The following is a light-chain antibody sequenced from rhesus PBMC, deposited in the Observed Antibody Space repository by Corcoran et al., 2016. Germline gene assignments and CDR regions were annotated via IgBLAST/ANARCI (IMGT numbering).Light chain of an antibody. J-gene: IGKJ1*01. CDR1: QGISSY. Sequence: DIQMTQSPSSLSASVGDRVTITCRASQGISSYLNWYQQKPGKDPKLLIHYANSLESGVPSRFSGSGSGTEFTLPISSLQPEDFATYSCQQYNSLPWTFGQGTKVEIK. V-gene: IGKV1-32*01. CDR3: QQYNSLPWT. CDR2: YAN.